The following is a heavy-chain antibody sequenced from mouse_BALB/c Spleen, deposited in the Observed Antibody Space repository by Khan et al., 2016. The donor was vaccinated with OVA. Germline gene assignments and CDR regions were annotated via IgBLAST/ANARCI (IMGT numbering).Heavy chain of an antibody. CDR3: ACELRGFAY. CDR1: GDSITSGY. Sequence: MQLEESGPSLVKPSQTLSLTCSVTGDSITSGYWNWIRKFPGNKLEYMGYISYSGNTYYNPSLKSRISITRDTSKSQYYLHLNSVTTEDTATYYRACELRGFAYWGQGTLVTVSA. V-gene: IGHV3-8*02. J-gene: IGHJ3*01. D-gene: IGHD1-1*01. CDR2: ISYSGNT.